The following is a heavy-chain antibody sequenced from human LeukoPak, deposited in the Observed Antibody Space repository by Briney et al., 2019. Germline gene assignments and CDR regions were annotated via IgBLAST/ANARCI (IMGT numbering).Heavy chain of an antibody. D-gene: IGHD3-9*01. CDR2: IYSGGST. CDR3: ARVGYDILTGYSYWYFDL. V-gene: IGHV3-53*01. CDR1: GFTFSTYA. Sequence: GGSLRLSCAASGFTFSTYAMSWVRQAPGKGLEWVSVIYSGGSTYYADSVKGRFTISRDNSKNTLYLQMNSLRAEDTAVYYCARVGYDILTGYSYWYFDLWGRGTLVTVSS. J-gene: IGHJ2*01.